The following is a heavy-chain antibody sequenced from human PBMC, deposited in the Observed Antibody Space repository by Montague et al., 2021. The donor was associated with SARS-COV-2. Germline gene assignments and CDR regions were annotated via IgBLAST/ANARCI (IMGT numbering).Heavy chain of an antibody. CDR2: IFYSGTT. CDR3: AKDGEALAWGTFDI. V-gene: IGHV4-39*07. D-gene: IGHD3-10*01. CDR1: GGSISTTSYY. Sequence: SETLSLTCTVSGGSISTTSYYWGWIRQPPGKGLEWIASIFYSGTTYYNPSLESRVTISVDTSKKQFSLKVNSVTAADTAVYYCAKDGEALAWGTFDIWGQGTMVTVSS. J-gene: IGHJ3*02.